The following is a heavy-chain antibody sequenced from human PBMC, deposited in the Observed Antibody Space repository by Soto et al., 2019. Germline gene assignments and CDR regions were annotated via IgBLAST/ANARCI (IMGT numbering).Heavy chain of an antibody. CDR3: ARGKEVPDFWNFDL. J-gene: IGHJ2*01. Sequence: QVQLVQSGAEVKEPGASVKVSCMASGYRFTDHYMHWVRQAPGQGLEWMGWINPNSGGTKSAQQFQGRVTMTRHTSVSTAYMEVNRLTFDDTAVYYCARGKEVPDFWNFDLWGRGSLVTVSS. V-gene: IGHV1-2*02. D-gene: IGHD2-21*02. CDR2: INPNSGGT. CDR1: GYRFTDHY.